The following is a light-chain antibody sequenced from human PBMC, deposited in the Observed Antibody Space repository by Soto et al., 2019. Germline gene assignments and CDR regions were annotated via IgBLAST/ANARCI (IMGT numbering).Light chain of an antibody. CDR1: SSDLGIYNY. CDR3: SSYTTSSTRV. CDR2: EVT. Sequence: QSVLTQPASVSGSPGQSIAISCSGSSSDLGIYNYVSWYQQHPGKVPKLIIFEVTNRPSGVPNRFSGSKSGNTASLTISGLQAEDEADYYCSSYTTSSTRVFGTGTKVTV. V-gene: IGLV2-14*01. J-gene: IGLJ1*01.